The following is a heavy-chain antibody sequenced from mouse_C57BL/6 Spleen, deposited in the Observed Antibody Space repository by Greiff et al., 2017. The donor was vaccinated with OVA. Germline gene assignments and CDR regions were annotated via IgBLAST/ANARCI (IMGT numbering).Heavy chain of an antibody. CDR2: IYPGDGDT. J-gene: IGHJ4*01. CDR3: ARYGNYVGDY. D-gene: IGHD2-1*01. Sequence: QVQLKQSGPELVKPGASVKISCKASGYAFSSSWMNWVKQRPGKGLEWIGRIYPGDGDTNYNGKFKGKATLTADKSSSTAYMQLSSLTSEDSAVYFCARYGNYVGDYWGQGTSVTVSS. V-gene: IGHV1-82*01. CDR1: GYAFSSSW.